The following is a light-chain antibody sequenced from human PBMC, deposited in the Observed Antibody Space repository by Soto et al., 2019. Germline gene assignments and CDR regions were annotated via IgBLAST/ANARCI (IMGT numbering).Light chain of an antibody. J-gene: IGKJ2*01. CDR1: QIISSW. CDR3: QHYNSYPFT. Sequence: DIQMTQSPSTLPASAGDRVTITCRASQIISSWLAWYQQKPGKAPKLLIYDASTLQSGVPSRFSGSGSGTEFTLTISSLQPDDVATYYCQHYNSYPFTFGQGTELEIK. CDR2: DAS. V-gene: IGKV1-5*01.